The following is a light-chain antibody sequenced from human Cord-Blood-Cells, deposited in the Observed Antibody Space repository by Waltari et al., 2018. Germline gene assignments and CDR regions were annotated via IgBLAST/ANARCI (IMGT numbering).Light chain of an antibody. J-gene: IGKJ1*01. CDR3: QQYYSTPT. CDR1: QSVLYSSNNKNY. V-gene: IGKV4-1*01. Sequence: DIVMTQSPDPLAVSLGERATINCNTTQSVLYSSNNKNYLTWYQQKPGQPPKLLIYWASTRESGVPDRFSGSGSGTDFTLTISSLQAEDVAVYYCQQYYSTPTFGQGTKVEIK. CDR2: WAS.